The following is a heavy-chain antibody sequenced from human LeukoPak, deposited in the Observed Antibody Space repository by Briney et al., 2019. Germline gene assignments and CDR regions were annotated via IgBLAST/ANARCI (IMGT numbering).Heavy chain of an antibody. CDR2: IYPGDSDA. CDR1: GYSFTTYW. D-gene: IGHD2-21*02. Sequence: GESLKISCTGFGYSFTTYWIGWVRQMPGKGLEWMGIIYPGDSDARYSPSLQGQVTISVDKSTSTAYLQWSSLKASDTAMYYCARQGRIVVVTTTHDAFDIWGQGTMVTVSS. V-gene: IGHV5-51*01. J-gene: IGHJ3*02. CDR3: ARQGRIVVVTTTHDAFDI.